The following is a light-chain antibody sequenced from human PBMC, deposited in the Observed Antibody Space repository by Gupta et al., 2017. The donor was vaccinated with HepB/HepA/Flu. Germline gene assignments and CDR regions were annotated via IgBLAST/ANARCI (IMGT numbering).Light chain of an antibody. CDR3: QQYDNLPRT. V-gene: IGKV1-33*01. Sequence: DILMTQSPSSLSASVGDRVTITCQASQDISNYLNWYQQKPGEAPKLLIYDAANLETGVPSRCSRSRAGRDDTFTISSLQPEDIATYYCQQYDNLPRTFGEGTKVEI. J-gene: IGKJ1*01. CDR2: DAA. CDR1: QDISNY.